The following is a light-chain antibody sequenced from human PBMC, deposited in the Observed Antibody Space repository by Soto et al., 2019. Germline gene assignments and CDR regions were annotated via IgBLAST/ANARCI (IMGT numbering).Light chain of an antibody. J-gene: IGKJ1*01. Sequence: EIVLTQSPGTLSLSPGERATLSCRASQSVSSSYLAWYQQKPGQAPRLLIYGASSRATGIPDRFSGSGSGTDFTLNISRLEPEDFAVYYCQQYGSSPVTF. CDR1: QSVSSSY. CDR2: GAS. CDR3: QQYGSSPVT. V-gene: IGKV3-20*01.